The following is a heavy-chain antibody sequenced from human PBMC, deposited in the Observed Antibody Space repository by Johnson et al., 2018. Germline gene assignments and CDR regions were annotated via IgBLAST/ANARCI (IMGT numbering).Heavy chain of an antibody. D-gene: IGHD6-19*01. J-gene: IGHJ4*02. CDR3: AKREGGGGYDQTYYLNY. Sequence: QVQLVESGGGVVQPGRSLRLSCAASGFNISPYGMHWVRQAPGKGLEWVAVISSDGSNKFYADSVKGRFSISRDNSKNTVSLQMNSLRAADTGVYFCAKREGGGGYDQTYYLNYWGQGTQVIVSS. CDR2: ISSDGSNK. V-gene: IGHV3-30*18. CDR1: GFNISPYG.